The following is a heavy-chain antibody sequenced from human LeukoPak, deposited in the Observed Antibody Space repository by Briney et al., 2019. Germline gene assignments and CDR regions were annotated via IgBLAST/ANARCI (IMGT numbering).Heavy chain of an antibody. Sequence: RPGRSLRLSCAASGFTFSSYAVHWVRQAPGKVLEWVAVISYDGSNKYYADSVKGRFTISRDNSKNTLYLQMNSLRAEDTAVYYCARDFVDYWGQGTLVTVSS. CDR3: ARDFVDY. D-gene: IGHD6-6*01. J-gene: IGHJ4*02. CDR2: ISYDGSNK. CDR1: GFTFSSYA. V-gene: IGHV3-30*04.